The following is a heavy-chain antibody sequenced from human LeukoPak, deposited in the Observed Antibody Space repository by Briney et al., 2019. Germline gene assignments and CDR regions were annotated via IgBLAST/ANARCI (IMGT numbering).Heavy chain of an antibody. CDR3: ASHYYDSSPFGFDY. CDR2: IYTSGST. D-gene: IGHD3-22*01. Sequence: KPSETLSLTCTVSGGSISSGSYYWSWIRQPAGKGLEWIGRIYTSGSTNYNPPLKSRVTISVDTSKNQFSLKLSSVTAADTAVYYCASHYYDSSPFGFDYWGQGTLVTVSS. V-gene: IGHV4-61*02. CDR1: GGSISSGSYY. J-gene: IGHJ4*02.